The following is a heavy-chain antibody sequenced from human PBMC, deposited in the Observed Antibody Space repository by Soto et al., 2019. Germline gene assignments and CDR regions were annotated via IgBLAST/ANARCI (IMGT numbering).Heavy chain of an antibody. J-gene: IGHJ4*01. CDR1: GGGNLRDYR. D-gene: IGHD2-21*01. CDR3: ARGGDAYNFCAFY. Sequence: QVQLVQSGAEMKKPGSSVQVSCKASGGGNLRDYRTTWVRQAPGQGLEWMGGIIPKLGSANYAQNFQGRVTITADESTGTVNMELRSLRSEDTAVYYCARGGDAYNFCAFYWGHGTPVTVSS. CDR2: IIPKLGSA. V-gene: IGHV1-69*01.